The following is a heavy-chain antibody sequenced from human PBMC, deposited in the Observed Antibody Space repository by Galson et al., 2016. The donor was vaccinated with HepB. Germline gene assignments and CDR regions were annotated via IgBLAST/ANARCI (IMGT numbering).Heavy chain of an antibody. D-gene: IGHD4-17*01. J-gene: IGHJ4*02. V-gene: IGHV1-3*01. CDR3: ARWDFGDYGVLGY. CDR1: GYTFSAYP. CDR2: INAGNGNT. Sequence: SVKVSCKASGYTFSAYPMQWVRQAPGQNFEWMGWINAGNGNTKYSQRFQGRVTITRDTSANTVCMELSSLTSEDTAVYYCARWDFGDYGVLGYWGQGTLVTVSS.